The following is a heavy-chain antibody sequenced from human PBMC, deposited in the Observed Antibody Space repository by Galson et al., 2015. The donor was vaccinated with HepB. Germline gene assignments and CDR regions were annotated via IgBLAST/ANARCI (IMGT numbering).Heavy chain of an antibody. D-gene: IGHD3-16*01. CDR3: ARDGGNHNFDY. CDR1: GHLFIGSH. V-gene: IGHV1-46*04. J-gene: IGHJ4*02. Sequence: SVKVSCKVSGHLFIGSHIHWIRQAPGQGLEWMGRIIPDGRTVYSQRLQGRVTITRDTSTTTVYMSLSSLKSDDTAVYYCARDGGNHNFDYWGQGTLVTVSS. CDR2: IIPDGRT.